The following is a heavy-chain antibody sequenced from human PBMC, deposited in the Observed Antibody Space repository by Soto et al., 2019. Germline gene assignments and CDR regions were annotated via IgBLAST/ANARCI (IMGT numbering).Heavy chain of an antibody. CDR2: IHYSGST. J-gene: IGHJ5*02. Sequence: PSETLSLTCTVSGGSVSSGSYYWSWIRQPPGKGLEWIGNIHYSGSTNYNPSLKSRVTISVDTSKNQFSLKLSSVTAADTAVYYCARDSGWFHWFDPWGQGTLVTVSS. CDR1: GGSVSSGSYY. D-gene: IGHD6-19*01. CDR3: ARDSGWFHWFDP. V-gene: IGHV4-61*01.